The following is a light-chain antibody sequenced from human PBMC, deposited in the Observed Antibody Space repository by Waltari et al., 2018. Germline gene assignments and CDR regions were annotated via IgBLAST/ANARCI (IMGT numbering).Light chain of an antibody. V-gene: IGKV1-39*01. Sequence: DIQMTQYPSSLSASVGDRVTITCRASQSISSYLNWYQQKPGKAPKFLIYASSTLQSGVPSRFSGSGSGTDFTLTISSLQPEDFATYYCQQSYRTPYTFGQGTKLEIK. CDR1: QSISSY. CDR3: QQSYRTPYT. J-gene: IGKJ2*01. CDR2: ASS.